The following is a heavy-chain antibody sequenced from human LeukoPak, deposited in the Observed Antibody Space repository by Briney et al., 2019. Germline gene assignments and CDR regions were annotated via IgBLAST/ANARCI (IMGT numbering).Heavy chain of an antibody. CDR2: ISHDGSNK. V-gene: IGHV3-30*18. J-gene: IGHJ4*02. D-gene: IGHD1-26*01. CDR3: AKWLYSGKYWTGKDYFDY. Sequence: PGGSLRLSCAASGFTFGSYAMSWVRQAPGKGLEWVAVISHDGSNKYYADSVKGRFTISRDNSKNTLYLQMGSLRVEGTAVYYCAKWLYSGKYWTGKDYFDYWGQGTLVTASS. CDR1: GFTFGSYA.